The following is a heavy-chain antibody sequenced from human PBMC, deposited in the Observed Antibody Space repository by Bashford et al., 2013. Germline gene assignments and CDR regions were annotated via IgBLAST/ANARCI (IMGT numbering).Heavy chain of an antibody. J-gene: IGHJ4*02. D-gene: IGHD1-26*01. CDR2: IIPANGET. Sequence: ASVKVSCKASGYTFTSYALHWVRQAPGQRLEWMGWIIPANGETRKSQTFQGRVTFTSDTSATTVYMDLSSLTSEDTAIYYCARALWSNYREPYDFWGQGTLVTVSS. CDR1: GYTFTSYA. V-gene: IGHV1-3*01. CDR3: ARALWSNYREPYDF.